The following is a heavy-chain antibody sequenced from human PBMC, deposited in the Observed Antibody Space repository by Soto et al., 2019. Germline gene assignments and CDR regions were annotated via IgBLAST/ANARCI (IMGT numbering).Heavy chain of an antibody. J-gene: IGHJ4*02. CDR1: GFTFSSYW. CDR2: VSSDGSST. Sequence: EVQLVESGGGLVQPGESLRLSCAASGFTFSSYWMHWIRQAPGKGLVWVSRVSSDGSSTVYATSVKGRLTISRDNAKNTLYLQMNSLSDEDTAVYYCARGLPNSSAFGSWGQGTLVSVSS. D-gene: IGHD5-12*01. V-gene: IGHV3-74*01. CDR3: ARGLPNSSAFGS.